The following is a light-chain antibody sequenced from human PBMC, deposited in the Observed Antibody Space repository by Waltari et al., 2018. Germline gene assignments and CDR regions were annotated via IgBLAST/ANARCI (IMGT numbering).Light chain of an antibody. V-gene: IGLV2-23*01. CDR3: CSYAGRYTWV. J-gene: IGLJ3*02. CDR1: SSDVGHYNL. CDR2: DDN. Sequence: QSALTQPASVSGSPGQSITISCTGTSSDVGHYNLFSWYQQYPGKAPKVMIYDDNRRPSGVSGRFSGYKSGNTASLTISEVHAEDEADYYCCSYAGRYTWVFGGGTKLTVL.